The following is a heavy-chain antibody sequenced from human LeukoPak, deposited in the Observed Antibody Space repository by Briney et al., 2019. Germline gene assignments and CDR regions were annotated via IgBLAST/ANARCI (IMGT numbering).Heavy chain of an antibody. V-gene: IGHV4-59*01. D-gene: IGHD6-19*01. CDR1: GGSISSYY. J-gene: IGHJ5*02. CDR2: IYYSGST. Sequence: SETLPLTCTVSGGSISSYYWSWIRQPPGKGLEWIGYIYYSGSTNYNPFLKSRVTISVDTSKNQFSLKLSSVTAADTAVYYCARDPRTRPEIAVADLWFDPWGQGTLVTVSS. CDR3: ARDPRTRPEIAVADLWFDP.